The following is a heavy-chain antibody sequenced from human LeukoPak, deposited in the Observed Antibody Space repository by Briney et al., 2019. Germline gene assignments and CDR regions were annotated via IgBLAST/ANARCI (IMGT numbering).Heavy chain of an antibody. CDR1: GFTFSSYA. J-gene: IGHJ4*02. Sequence: PGRSLRLSCAASGFTFSSYAMHWVRQAPGKGLEWVAVISYDGSNKYYADSVKGRFTISRDNSKNTLYLQMNSLRAEDTAVYYCAREKVVPAATPFDYWGQGTLVTVSS. CDR2: ISYDGSNK. CDR3: AREKVVPAATPFDY. D-gene: IGHD2-2*01. V-gene: IGHV3-30-3*01.